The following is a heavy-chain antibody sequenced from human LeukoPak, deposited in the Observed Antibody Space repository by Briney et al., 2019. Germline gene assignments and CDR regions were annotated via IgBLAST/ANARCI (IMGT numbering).Heavy chain of an antibody. CDR1: GGSFSGYY. Sequence: PSETLSLTCAVYGGSFSGYYWSWIRQPPGKGLEWIGEINHSGSTNYNPSLKSRVTISVDTSKNQFSLKLSSVTAADTAVYYCARDKYSYGPEYYYYYYMDVWGKGTTVTVSS. CDR3: ARDKYSYGPEYYYYYYMDV. J-gene: IGHJ6*03. V-gene: IGHV4-34*01. CDR2: INHSGST. D-gene: IGHD5-18*01.